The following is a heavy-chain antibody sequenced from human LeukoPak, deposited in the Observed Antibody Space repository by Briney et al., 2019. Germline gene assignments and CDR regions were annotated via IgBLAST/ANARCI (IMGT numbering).Heavy chain of an antibody. Sequence: SETLSLTCTVSGASISSSSFYWGWIRQPPGKGLEWIANIYYNGRTYYNPSLKSRVTISEDTSNNQFSLKLSSVTAADTAVYYCARGDYDILTGYQYYFDYWGQGTLVTVSS. V-gene: IGHV4-39*01. CDR2: IYYNGRT. CDR3: ARGDYDILTGYQYYFDY. J-gene: IGHJ4*02. D-gene: IGHD3-9*01. CDR1: GASISSSSFY.